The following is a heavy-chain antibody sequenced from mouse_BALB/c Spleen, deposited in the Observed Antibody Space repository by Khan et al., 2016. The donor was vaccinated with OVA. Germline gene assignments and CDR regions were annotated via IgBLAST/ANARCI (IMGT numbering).Heavy chain of an antibody. J-gene: IGHJ2*01. D-gene: IGHD2-1*01. CDR1: GFTFSSYA. CDR3: VSVYFGYIDY. V-gene: IGHV5-9-3*01. Sequence: EVELVESGGGLVKPGGSLKVSCAASGFTFSSYAMSWVRQTPEKRLEWVATISSGGSLTYYPASVQGRSTIARDTGKNTLYLLMSSLRSENTAMYYCVSVYFGYIDYWGQGTTLTVSS. CDR2: ISSGGSLT.